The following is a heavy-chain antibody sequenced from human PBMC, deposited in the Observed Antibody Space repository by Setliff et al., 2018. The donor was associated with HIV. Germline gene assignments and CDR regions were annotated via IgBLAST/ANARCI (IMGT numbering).Heavy chain of an antibody. CDR3: ASANWNYLGYWFDP. CDR2: INHSGST. CDR1: GGSFSDYY. J-gene: IGHJ5*02. Sequence: SETLSLTCAVYGGSFSDYYWSWIRQPPGKGLEWIGEINHSGSTNYNPSLKRRVTISVDPSKNQFSLKLSSVTATDTAMYYCASANWNYLGYWFDPWGQGTLVTVSS. D-gene: IGHD1-7*01. V-gene: IGHV4-34*01.